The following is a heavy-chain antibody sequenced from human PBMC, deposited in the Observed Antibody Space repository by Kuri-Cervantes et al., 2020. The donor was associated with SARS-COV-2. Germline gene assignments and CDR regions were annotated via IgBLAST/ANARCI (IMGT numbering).Heavy chain of an antibody. D-gene: IGHD3-3*01. CDR2: LDTSGST. CDR1: GVSVSGGTYY. V-gene: IGHV4-61*09. Sequence: SETLSLTCDVSGVSVSGGTYYWSWIRQPAGKGLEWIGHLDTSGSTTYNPSLKSRVTISIDTSKNQVSLRLTSATAADTAVYYCARLDQCDFWSGYYFDYWGQGTLVTVSS. J-gene: IGHJ4*02. CDR3: ARLDQCDFWSGYYFDY.